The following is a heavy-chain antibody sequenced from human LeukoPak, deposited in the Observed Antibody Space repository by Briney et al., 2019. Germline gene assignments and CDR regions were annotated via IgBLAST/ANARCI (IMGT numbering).Heavy chain of an antibody. V-gene: IGHV3-11*04. D-gene: IGHD4-17*01. CDR3: AKDLTGDGDCLDY. J-gene: IGHJ4*02. Sequence: PGGSLRLSCAASGFTFSDYYMNWIRQAPGKGLEWVSYISSSGRTIYYADSVKGRFTISRDNAKNSLYLQMNSLRAEDTAVYYCAKDLTGDGDCLDYWGQGTLVTVSS. CDR2: ISSSGRTI. CDR1: GFTFSDYY.